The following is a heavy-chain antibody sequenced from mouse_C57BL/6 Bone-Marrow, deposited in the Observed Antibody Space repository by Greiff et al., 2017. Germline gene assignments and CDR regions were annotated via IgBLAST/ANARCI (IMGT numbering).Heavy chain of an antibody. Sequence: VQLKQSGAELVRPGASVKLSCTASGFNIKDDYMHWVKQRPEQGLEWIGWIDPENGDTEYASKFQGKATITADTSSNTAYLQLSSLTSEDTAVYYCTTSGYGLLNYWGQGTTLTVSS. V-gene: IGHV14-4*01. D-gene: IGHD2-10*01. J-gene: IGHJ2*01. CDR3: TTSGYGLLNY. CDR1: GFNIKDDY. CDR2: IDPENGDT.